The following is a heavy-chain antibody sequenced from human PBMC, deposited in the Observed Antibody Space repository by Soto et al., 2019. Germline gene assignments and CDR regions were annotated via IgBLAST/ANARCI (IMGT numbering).Heavy chain of an antibody. Sequence: QVELVESGGGVVHPGTSLRLSCAASGFTFSSYGLHWVRQAPGKGLEWVAGISYDGGSQYYADSVKGRFTISRDDSKNTLYLQMNSPRTEDTAVYPCAKVWVEMSTNDAFDSCGQGTMVTVS. V-gene: IGHV3-30*18. CDR2: ISYDGGSQ. CDR1: GFTFSSYG. D-gene: IGHD2-21*01. J-gene: IGHJ3*02. CDR3: AKVWVEMSTNDAFDS.